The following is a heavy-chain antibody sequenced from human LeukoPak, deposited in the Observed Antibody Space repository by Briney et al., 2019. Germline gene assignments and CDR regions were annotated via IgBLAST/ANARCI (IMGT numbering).Heavy chain of an antibody. CDR1: GFTFSSHA. CDR3: AKAMNGGPSPFDY. J-gene: IGHJ4*02. D-gene: IGHD1-1*01. V-gene: IGHV3-23*01. Sequence: GRSLRLSCAASGFTFSSHAMSWVRQAPGKGLEWVSLISGSGGSTYYADPVKGRFTISRDNSKNTLYLEVNSLRAENTAVYYCAKAMNGGPSPFDYWGQGTLVTVSS. CDR2: ISGSGGST.